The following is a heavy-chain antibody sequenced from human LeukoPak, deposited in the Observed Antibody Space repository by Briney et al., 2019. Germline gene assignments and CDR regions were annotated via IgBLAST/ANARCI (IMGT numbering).Heavy chain of an antibody. V-gene: IGHV3-20*04. CDR3: ARDLPRDIVVVPAAIRHGY. CDR2: INWNGGST. J-gene: IGHJ4*02. Sequence: PGGSLRLSCAASGFTFDDYGMSWVRQAPGKGLEWVSGINWNGGSTGYADSVKGRFTISRDNAKNSLYLQMNSLRAEDRALYYCARDLPRDIVVVPAAIRHGYWGQGTLVTVSS. CDR1: GFTFDDYG. D-gene: IGHD2-2*01.